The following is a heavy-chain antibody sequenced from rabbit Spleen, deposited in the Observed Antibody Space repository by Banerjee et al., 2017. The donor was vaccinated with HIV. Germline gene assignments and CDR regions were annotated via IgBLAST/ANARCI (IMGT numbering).Heavy chain of an antibody. V-gene: IGHV1S45*01. CDR2: IYISGGST. Sequence: QEQLVESGGGLVKPGASLTLTCTASGFDLSSYYYMCWVRQAPGKGLEWIACIYISGGSTYYASWAKGRFTISETSSTTVTLQMTSLTAADTATYFCARDTGTSFSTYGMDLWGPGTLVTVS. J-gene: IGHJ6*01. CDR1: GFDLSSYYY. D-gene: IGHD8-1*01. CDR3: ARDTGTSFSTYGMDL.